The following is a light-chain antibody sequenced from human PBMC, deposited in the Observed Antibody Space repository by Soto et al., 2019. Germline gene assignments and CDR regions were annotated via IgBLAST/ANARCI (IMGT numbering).Light chain of an antibody. CDR2: AAS. CDR1: QNITRY. J-gene: IGKJ2*01. V-gene: IGKV1-39*01. CDR3: QQSKTIPST. Sequence: DIQMTQSPSSLSASVGDRVTITCRASQNITRYLNWYQQKPGKAPKLLISAASSLQSGVPSRFSGSGSGTDFALTISSLQPEDIVTYYCQQSKTIPSTFGQGTKVEIK.